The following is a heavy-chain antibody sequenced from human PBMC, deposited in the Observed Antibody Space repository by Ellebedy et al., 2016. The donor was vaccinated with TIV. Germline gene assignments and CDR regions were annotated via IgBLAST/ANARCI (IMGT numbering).Heavy chain of an antibody. J-gene: IGHJ6*02. CDR3: ARVEVGRSGPSYGMDV. Sequence: GESLMISCAASGFTFSSYWMHWVRQAPGKGLVWVSRIDSDGSSTTYVDSVKGRFTISRDNAKNTLYLQMNRLRAEDKAVYYCARVEVGRSGPSYGMDVWGQGTTVTVSS. V-gene: IGHV3-74*01. D-gene: IGHD6-19*01. CDR1: GFTFSSYW. CDR2: IDSDGSST.